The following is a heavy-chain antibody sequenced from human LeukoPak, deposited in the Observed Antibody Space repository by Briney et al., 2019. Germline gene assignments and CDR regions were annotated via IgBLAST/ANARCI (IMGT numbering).Heavy chain of an antibody. Sequence: PGGSLRLSCAASGFTFSSYAMSWVRQAPGKGLEWVSAISASGGSTYYADSVKGRFTISRDNSKNTLYLQMNSLRAEDTAVYYCAKEYTGSFSPFPSYFDYWGQGTLVTVSS. CDR1: GFTFSSYA. CDR3: AKEYTGSFSPFPSYFDY. V-gene: IGHV3-23*01. CDR2: ISASGGST. D-gene: IGHD1-26*01. J-gene: IGHJ4*02.